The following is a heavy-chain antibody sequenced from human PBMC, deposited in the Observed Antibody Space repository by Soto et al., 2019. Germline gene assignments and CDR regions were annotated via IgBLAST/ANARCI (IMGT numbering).Heavy chain of an antibody. CDR1: GFTFSSYA. J-gene: IGHJ2*01. CDR2: ISGSGGST. CDR3: GKGITFFGVVIHGLAPGGWYLDF. Sequence: GGSLRLSCAASGFTFSSYAMSWVRQAPGKGLEWVSAISGSGGSTYYADSVKGRFTISRDNSKNTLYLQMNSLRAEDTAVYYSGKGITFFGVVIHGLAPGGWYLDFWGRGTLVPVS. V-gene: IGHV3-23*01. D-gene: IGHD3-3*01.